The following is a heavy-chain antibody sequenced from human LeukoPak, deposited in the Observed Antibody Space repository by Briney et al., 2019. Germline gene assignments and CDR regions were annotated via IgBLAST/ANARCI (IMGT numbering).Heavy chain of an antibody. CDR1: GGSISDYY. Sequence: PSETLSLTCTVSGGSISDYYWTWIRQPPGKGPEWIGYIYYSGSTNYNPSLKSRVTISVDTSKNQFSLKLSSVTAADTAVYYCARIGYCSSTSCYIGDGMDVWGQGTTVTVSS. J-gene: IGHJ6*02. CDR2: IYYSGST. D-gene: IGHD2-2*02. V-gene: IGHV4-59*01. CDR3: ARIGYCSSTSCYIGDGMDV.